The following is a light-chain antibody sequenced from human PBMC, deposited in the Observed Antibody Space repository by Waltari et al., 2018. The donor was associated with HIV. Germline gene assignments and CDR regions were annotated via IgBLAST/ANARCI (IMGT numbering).Light chain of an antibody. V-gene: IGLV1-44*01. J-gene: IGLJ3*02. CDR1: SSNIGSNT. CDR2: SNN. CDR3: AAWDDRLNLWV. Sequence: QSVLTQPPSASGTPGQRVTISCSGRSSNIGSNTVNWYQQLPGTAPKLLISSNNQRPSGVPDRFSGSKSGTSASLAISGLQSEDEARYYCAAWDDRLNLWVSGGGTKLTVL.